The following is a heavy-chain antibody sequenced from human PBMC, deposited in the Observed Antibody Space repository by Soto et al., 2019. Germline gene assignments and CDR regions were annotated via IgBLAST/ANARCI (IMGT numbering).Heavy chain of an antibody. D-gene: IGHD1-1*01. V-gene: IGHV3-33*01. J-gene: IGHJ4*02. CDR3: GRGDNWNDEASDY. CDR1: GFMFSNHG. Sequence: QVQLVESGGGVVQPGRSLRLSCAASGFMFSNHGMHWVRQAPGKGLEWVAVIWSDGNNRYYADSVKGRFTISRDNSKNALYLQRNSLRAEDTAVYYWGRGDNWNDEASDYWGQGTLVTVSS. CDR2: IWSDGNNR.